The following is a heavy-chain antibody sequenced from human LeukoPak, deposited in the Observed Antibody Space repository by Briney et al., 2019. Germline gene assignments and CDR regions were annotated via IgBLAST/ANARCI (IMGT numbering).Heavy chain of an antibody. CDR3: ARAGTYDFWSGYYPNYYYYGMDV. CDR1: GGTXSSYA. V-gene: IGHV1-69*04. D-gene: IGHD3-3*01. CDR2: TISILGIA. Sequence: SVKVSCKASGGTXSSYAISWVRQAPGQGLEWMGRTISILGIANYAQKCQGRVTITADKSTSTAYMELSSLRSEDTAVYYCARAGTYDFWSGYYPNYYYYGMDVWSQGTTVTVSS. J-gene: IGHJ6*02.